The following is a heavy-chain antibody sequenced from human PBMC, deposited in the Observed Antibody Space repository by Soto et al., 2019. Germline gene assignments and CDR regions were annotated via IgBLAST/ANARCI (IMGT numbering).Heavy chain of an antibody. D-gene: IGHD3-22*01. Sequence: VKVSCKASGYSFTGYYMHWVRQAPGQGLEWMGWINPNSFGTNDAQKFQGRVTMTRAPSISTAYIELSRLRSEPTPVSYCATEPYDSSGHNLDYWGRGTLVAASS. V-gene: IGHV1-2*02. J-gene: IGHJ4*02. CDR2: INPNSFGT. CDR3: ATEPYDSSGHNLDY. CDR1: GYSFTGYY.